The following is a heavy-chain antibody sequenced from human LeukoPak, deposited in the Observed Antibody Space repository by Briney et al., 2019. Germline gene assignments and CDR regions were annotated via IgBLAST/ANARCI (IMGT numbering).Heavy chain of an antibody. Sequence: GGSLRLSCAASGFTFSSYAMSWVRQAPGKGLEWVSAISGSGGSTYYADSVKGRFTISRDNSKNTPYLQMNSLRAEDTAVYYCAKDTYPYYYDSSGYWGFDYWGQGTLVTVSS. D-gene: IGHD3-22*01. CDR1: GFTFSSYA. V-gene: IGHV3-23*01. CDR3: AKDTYPYYYDSSGYWGFDY. CDR2: ISGSGGST. J-gene: IGHJ4*02.